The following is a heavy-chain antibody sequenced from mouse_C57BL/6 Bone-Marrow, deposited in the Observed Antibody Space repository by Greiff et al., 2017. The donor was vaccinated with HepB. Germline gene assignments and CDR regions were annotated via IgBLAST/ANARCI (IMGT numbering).Heavy chain of an antibody. D-gene: IGHD4-1*01. J-gene: IGHJ2*01. CDR3: ARELGDYFDY. V-gene: IGHV1-19*01. Sequence: DVQLQESGPVLVKPGASVKMSCKASGYTFTDYYMNWVKQSHGKSLEWIGVINPYNGGTSYNQKFKGKATLTVDKSSSTAYMELNSLTSEDSAVYYCARELGDYFDYWGQGTTLTVSS. CDR1: GYTFTDYY. CDR2: INPYNGGT.